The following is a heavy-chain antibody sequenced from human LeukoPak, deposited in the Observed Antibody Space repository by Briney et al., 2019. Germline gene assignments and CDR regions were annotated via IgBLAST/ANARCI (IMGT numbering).Heavy chain of an antibody. CDR2: INQDGSEI. CDR1: GFTFSNYW. J-gene: IGHJ2*01. V-gene: IGHV3-7*01. D-gene: IGHD2-2*01. CDR3: ARDQGSIRVVRRTNWYFDL. Sequence: GGSLRLSCAACGFTFSNYWMSLVRQAPGKGLEWVANINQDGSEIYYVDSVKGRFTISRDNAKNALYLQINSLRAEDTAVYYCARDQGSIRVVRRTNWYFDLWGRGTLVTVSS.